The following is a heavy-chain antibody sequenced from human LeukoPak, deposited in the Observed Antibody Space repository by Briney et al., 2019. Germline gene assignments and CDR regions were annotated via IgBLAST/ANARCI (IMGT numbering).Heavy chain of an antibody. Sequence: GGSLRLSCAASGFTVSSNFMSWVRLAPGKGLEWVATLYSGSATYYPDFVKGRFTIARHNSKNTLYLQMNSLRAEDTAVYYCARVGYCSSTSCNYYYYGMDVWGQGTTVTVSS. CDR3: ARVGYCSSTSCNYYYYGMDV. CDR2: LYSGSAT. J-gene: IGHJ6*02. V-gene: IGHV3-66*01. D-gene: IGHD2-2*03. CDR1: GFTVSSNF.